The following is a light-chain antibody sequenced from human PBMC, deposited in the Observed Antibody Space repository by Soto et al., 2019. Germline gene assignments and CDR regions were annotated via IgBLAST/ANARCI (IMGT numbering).Light chain of an antibody. CDR3: QQRSNWPLT. CDR2: DSS. Sequence: EIVLTQSPATLSLSPGERATLSCGASQSVSSYLALYQQKPGQAPRLLIYDSSNSATGIPARFSGSGSGTDFTLTISSLEPEDFAVYYCQQRSNWPLTFGGGTKVDIK. V-gene: IGKV3-11*01. CDR1: QSVSSY. J-gene: IGKJ4*01.